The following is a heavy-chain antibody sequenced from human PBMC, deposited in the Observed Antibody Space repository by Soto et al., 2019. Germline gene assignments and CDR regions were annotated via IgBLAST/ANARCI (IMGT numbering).Heavy chain of an antibody. V-gene: IGHV1-8*01. Sequence: GASVKVSCKASGYSFTSYGITWVRQAPGQGLEWMGWMNPNNGDTGYAQKFQGRVTMTRNTSISTAYMELSSLRSEDTAVYYCARGNYSKVYYYYYYYMDVWGKGTTVTVSS. D-gene: IGHD4-4*01. CDR2: MNPNNGDT. CDR3: ARGNYSKVYYYYYYYMDV. CDR1: GYSFTSYG. J-gene: IGHJ6*03.